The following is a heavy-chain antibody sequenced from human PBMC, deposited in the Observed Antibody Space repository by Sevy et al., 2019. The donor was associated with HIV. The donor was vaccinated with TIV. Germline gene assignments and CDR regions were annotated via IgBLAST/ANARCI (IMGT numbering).Heavy chain of an antibody. CDR3: GRPGNMILAFDI. Sequence: SETLSLTCTVSGGSISSSSYYWGWIRQPPGKGLEWIGSIYYSGSTYYNPSLKSRVTTTVDTSKNPFTLELSPVTAANAAVYYSGRPGNMILAFDIWGQGTMVTVSS. J-gene: IGHJ3*02. CDR1: GGSISSSSYY. V-gene: IGHV4-39*01. D-gene: IGHD3-16*01. CDR2: IYYSGST.